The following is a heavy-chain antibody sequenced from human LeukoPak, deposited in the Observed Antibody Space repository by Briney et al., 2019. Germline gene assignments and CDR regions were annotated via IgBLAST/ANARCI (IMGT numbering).Heavy chain of an antibody. CDR2: IRYDGSNK. Sequence: GGSLRLSCAASGFTFSSYGMHWVRQAPGKGLEWVAFIRYDGSNKYYADSVKGRFTISRDNSKNTLYLQMNSLRAGVTAVYYCAKDWGIAARALLSYFDYWGQGTLVTVSS. D-gene: IGHD6-6*01. V-gene: IGHV3-30*02. J-gene: IGHJ4*02. CDR3: AKDWGIAARALLSYFDY. CDR1: GFTFSSYG.